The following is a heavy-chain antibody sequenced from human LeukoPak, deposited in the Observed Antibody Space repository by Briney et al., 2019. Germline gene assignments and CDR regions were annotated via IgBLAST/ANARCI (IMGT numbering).Heavy chain of an antibody. CDR2: IYNSGIT. CDR3: ARGRRWLQMPYYFDY. Sequence: PSETLSLTCAVSGGSVRNSSFYWGWIRQPLGKGLEWIASIYNSGITYYNPSLKSRVTISVDTSKNQFSLKLSSVTAADTAVYYCARGRRWLQMPYYFDYWGQGTLVTVSS. V-gene: IGHV4-39*07. J-gene: IGHJ4*02. CDR1: GGSVRNSSFY. D-gene: IGHD5-24*01.